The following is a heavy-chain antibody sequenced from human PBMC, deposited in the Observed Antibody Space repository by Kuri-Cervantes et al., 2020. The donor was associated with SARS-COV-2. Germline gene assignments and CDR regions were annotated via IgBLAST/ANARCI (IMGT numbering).Heavy chain of an antibody. D-gene: IGHD3-16*02. V-gene: IGHV3-30*03. CDR1: GFTFSSYG. J-gene: IGHJ4*02. CDR2: ISYDGSNK. CDR3: ARDLGELSFLP. Sequence: GGSLRLSCAASGFTFSSYGMHWVRQAPGKGLEWVAVISYDGSNKYYADSVKGRFTISRDNSKNTLYLQMNSLRAEDTAVYYCARDLGELSFLPWGQGTLVTVSS.